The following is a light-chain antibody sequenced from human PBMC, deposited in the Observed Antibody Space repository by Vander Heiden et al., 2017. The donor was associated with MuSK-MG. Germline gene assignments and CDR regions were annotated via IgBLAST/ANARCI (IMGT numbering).Light chain of an antibody. Sequence: DIVMTQSPLSLPVTPGEPASISCRSSQSLLHSNGYNYLDWYLQKPGQSPRLQFYLGSNRASGVPDRFSVSGSGTDFTLKISRVEAEDVGVYYCMQALQTPRTFGQGTKVEIK. V-gene: IGKV2-28*01. CDR1: QSLLHSNGYNY. CDR3: MQALQTPRT. CDR2: LGS. J-gene: IGKJ1*01.